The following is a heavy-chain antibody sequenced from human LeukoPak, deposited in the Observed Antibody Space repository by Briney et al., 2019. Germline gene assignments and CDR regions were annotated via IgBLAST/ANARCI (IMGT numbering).Heavy chain of an antibody. J-gene: IGHJ4*02. CDR2: ISGSGGST. Sequence: GGSLRLSCAASGFTFSSYGMSWVRQAPGKGLEWVSAISGSGGSTYYADSVKGRFTISRDNSKNTLYLQMNSLRAEDTAVYYCAKSLLDPRDYFDYWGQGTLVTVSS. CDR1: GFTFSSYG. D-gene: IGHD1-1*01. CDR3: AKSLLDPRDYFDY. V-gene: IGHV3-23*01.